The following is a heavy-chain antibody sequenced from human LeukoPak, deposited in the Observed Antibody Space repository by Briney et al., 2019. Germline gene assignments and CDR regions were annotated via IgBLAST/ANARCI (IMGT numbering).Heavy chain of an antibody. D-gene: IGHD3-3*01. CDR2: VSGSGGST. J-gene: IGHJ4*02. Sequence: GGSLRLSCAASGFTFSSYAMTWVRQAPGKGLEWVSAVSGSGGSTYYADSVKGRFTISRDNSKNTLYLQMNSLRAEDTAVYYCAKLGLRYFFDYWGQGTLVTVSS. CDR3: AKLGLRYFFDY. V-gene: IGHV3-23*01. CDR1: GFTFSSYA.